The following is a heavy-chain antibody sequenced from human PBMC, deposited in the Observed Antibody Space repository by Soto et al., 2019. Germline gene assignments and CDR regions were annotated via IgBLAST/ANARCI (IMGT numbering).Heavy chain of an antibody. Sequence: GGSLILSCAASGFTFSSYAMSWVRQAPGKGLEWVSAISGSGGSTYYADSVKGRFTISRDNSRNTLYLQMNSLRAEDTAVYYCAKVGSYRDYYYYMDVWGKGTTVTVS. CDR2: ISGSGGST. J-gene: IGHJ6*03. CDR1: GFTFSSYA. V-gene: IGHV3-23*01. CDR3: AKVGSYRDYYYYMDV. D-gene: IGHD2-15*01.